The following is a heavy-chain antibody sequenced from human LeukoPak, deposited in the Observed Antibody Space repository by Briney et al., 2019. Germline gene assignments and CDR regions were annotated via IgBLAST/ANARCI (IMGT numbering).Heavy chain of an antibody. CDR3: ARGLGDNYYDSSVGVWAFDI. V-gene: IGHV4-59*01. J-gene: IGHJ3*02. CDR2: IYYSGST. CDR1: GGSISSYY. Sequence: SETLSLTCTVSGGSISSYYWSWIRQPPGKGLEWIGYIYYSGSTNYNPSLKSRVTISVDTSKNQFSLKLSSVTAADTAVYYCARGLGDNYYDSSVGVWAFDIWGQGTMVTVSS. D-gene: IGHD3-22*01.